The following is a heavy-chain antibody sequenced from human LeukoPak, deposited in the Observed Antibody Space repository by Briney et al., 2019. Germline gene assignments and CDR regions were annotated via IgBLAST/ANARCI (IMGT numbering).Heavy chain of an antibody. D-gene: IGHD3-10*01. V-gene: IGHV3-23*01. Sequence: GGSLRLSCAASGFTFSNFALSWVRQAPGKELEWVSAISDSGSYTFHADFVKGRFTISRDNSKNTLFLQIHSLRAEDTATYYCAKHYGSGTYYNVFTYWGQGTLVSVSS. CDR1: GFTFSNFA. CDR2: ISDSGSYT. CDR3: AKHYGSGTYYNVFTY. J-gene: IGHJ4*02.